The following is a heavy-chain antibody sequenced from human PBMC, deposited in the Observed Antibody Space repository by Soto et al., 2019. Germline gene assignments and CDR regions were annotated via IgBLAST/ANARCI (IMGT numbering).Heavy chain of an antibody. V-gene: IGHV1-69*02. D-gene: IGHD1-26*01. Sequence: QVQLVQSGAEVKKPGSSVKVSCKASGGTFTDYTITWVRQAPGQGLEWMGRIIPLLDLSNYAQKFQGRVTITADKSTTTSYMELSGLTSEDTAVYYCAKKLGPSAFDLWGRGTLVTVSS. CDR1: GGTFTDYT. J-gene: IGHJ2*01. CDR3: AKKLGPSAFDL. CDR2: IIPLLDLS.